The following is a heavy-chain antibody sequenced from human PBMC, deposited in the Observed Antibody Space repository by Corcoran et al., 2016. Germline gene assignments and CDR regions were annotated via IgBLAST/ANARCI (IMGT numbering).Heavy chain of an antibody. D-gene: IGHD2-15*01. V-gene: IGHV6-1*01. J-gene: IGHJ6*02. Sequence: QVQLQQSGPGLVKPSQTLSLTCAISGDSVSSNSAAWNWIRQSPSRGLEWLGRTYYRSKWYNDYAVSVKSRITINPDTSKNQFSLQLNSVTPEDTAVYYCARDFRWHCSGGSCYGYYYGMDVWGQGTTVTVSS. CDR3: ARDFRWHCSGGSCYGYYYGMDV. CDR1: GDSVSSNSAA. CDR2: TYYRSKWYN.